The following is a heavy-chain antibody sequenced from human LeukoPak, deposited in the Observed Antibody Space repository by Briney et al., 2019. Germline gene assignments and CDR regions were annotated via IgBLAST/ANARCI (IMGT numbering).Heavy chain of an antibody. CDR3: ARDFMGYCSGGSCYSEASWFDP. V-gene: IGHV3-21*01. D-gene: IGHD2-15*01. Sequence: PGGSLRLSCAASGFTFSSYSMNWVRQAPGKGLEWVSSISSSSSYIYYADSVKGRFTISRDNAKNSLYLQMNSLRAEDTAVYYCARDFMGYCSGGSCYSEASWFDPWGQGTLVTVSS. CDR1: GFTFSSYS. J-gene: IGHJ5*02. CDR2: ISSSSSYI.